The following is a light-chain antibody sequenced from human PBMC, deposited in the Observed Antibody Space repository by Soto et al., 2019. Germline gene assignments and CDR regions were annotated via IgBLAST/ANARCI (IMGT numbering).Light chain of an antibody. V-gene: IGKV1-33*01. CDR1: QDISNF. Sequence: DIQMTQSPSSLSASVGDRVTITCQASQDISNFLNWYQQKPGKAPKLLIYDASNLKTGVPSRFSGSGSGTDFTFTISSLQPEDIATYYCQQYDNLPLTFGPGTNVDIK. J-gene: IGKJ3*01. CDR2: DAS. CDR3: QQYDNLPLT.